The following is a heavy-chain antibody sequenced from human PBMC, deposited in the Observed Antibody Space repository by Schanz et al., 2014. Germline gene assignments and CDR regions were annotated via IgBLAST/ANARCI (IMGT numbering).Heavy chain of an antibody. J-gene: IGHJ3*01. CDR2: MSINRGST. CDR3: ARDMGSDGYNLAFDV. CDR1: GFTVNTNY. V-gene: IGHV3-53*01. Sequence: EVQLVESGGGLIQPGGSLRLSCAVSGFTVNTNYMSWVRQAPGKGLECVSSMSINRGSTQYAHSVQGRFIMSRDSSKNTLYLQMDSLRAEDTAVYSCARDMGSDGYNLAFDVWGQGTLVTVSS. D-gene: IGHD5-18*01.